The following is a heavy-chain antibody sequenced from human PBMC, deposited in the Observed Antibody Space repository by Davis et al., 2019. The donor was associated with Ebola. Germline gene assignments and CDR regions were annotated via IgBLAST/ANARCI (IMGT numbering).Heavy chain of an antibody. Sequence: SVKVSCKASGGTFSSYAISWVRQAPGQGLEWMGGIIPIFGTATYAQKFQGRVTITADESTSTAYMELSSLRSEDTAIYYCASTGTRYYGTNSYSPANDHWGQGTLVTVSS. CDR1: GGTFSSYA. J-gene: IGHJ4*02. V-gene: IGHV1-69*13. CDR3: ASTGTRYYGTNSYSPANDH. D-gene: IGHD3-10*01. CDR2: IIPIFGTA.